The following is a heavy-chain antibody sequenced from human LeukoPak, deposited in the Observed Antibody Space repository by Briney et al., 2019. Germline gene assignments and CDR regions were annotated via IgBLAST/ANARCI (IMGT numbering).Heavy chain of an antibody. CDR2: MYYSGNT. Sequence: SETLSLTCTVSGGSINSYFWSWIRQPPGKGLEWIGCMYYSGNTYYNPSLKSRVTISGDTSESHFSLRLTSVTAADTAMYYCASSPHASVKEPLFWGQGTLVTVSS. CDR1: GGSINSYF. V-gene: IGHV4-59*04. J-gene: IGHJ1*01. D-gene: IGHD2-2*01. CDR3: ASSPHASVKEPLF.